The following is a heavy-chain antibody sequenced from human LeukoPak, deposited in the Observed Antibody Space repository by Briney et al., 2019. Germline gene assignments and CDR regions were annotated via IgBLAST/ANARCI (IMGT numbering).Heavy chain of an antibody. V-gene: IGHV4-39*01. CDR3: AAWYYDSSGYYRTDY. Sequence: SETLSLTCTVSGGSISSGGYYWGWIRQPPGKGLEWIGSIYYSGSTYYNPSLKSRVTISVDKSKNQFSLKLSSVTAADTAVYYCAAWYYDSSGYYRTDYWGQGTLVTVSS. CDR1: GGSISSGGYY. J-gene: IGHJ4*02. CDR2: IYYSGST. D-gene: IGHD3-22*01.